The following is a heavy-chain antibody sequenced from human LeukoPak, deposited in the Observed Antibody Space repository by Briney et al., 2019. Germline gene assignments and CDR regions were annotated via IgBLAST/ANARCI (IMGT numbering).Heavy chain of an antibody. CDR3: ARDRLLIDAFDI. CDR2: IIPILGIA. V-gene: IGHV1-69*04. J-gene: IGHJ3*02. D-gene: IGHD2-15*01. Sequence: ASVKVSCKASGGTFSSYAISWVRQAPGQGLEWMGRIIPILGIANYAQKFQGRVTITADKSTSTAYMELSSLGSEDTAVYYCARDRLLIDAFDIWGQGTMVTVPS. CDR1: GGTFSSYA.